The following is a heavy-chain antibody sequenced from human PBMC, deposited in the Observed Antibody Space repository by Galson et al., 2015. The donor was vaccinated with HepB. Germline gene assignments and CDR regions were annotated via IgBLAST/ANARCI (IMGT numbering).Heavy chain of an antibody. V-gene: IGHV3-23*01. Sequence: SLRLSCAASGFIFSKYAMNWVRQAPGKGLEWVSVISGGAGDTYSKYAASVKGRFAISRDNSKNILYLEMNSLRDEDTAVYYCGKCTSRSGCFGLHLEYWGQGTLVGVSS. D-gene: IGHD6-25*01. CDR2: ISGGAGDT. CDR3: GKCTSRSGCFGLHLEY. CDR1: GFIFSKYA. J-gene: IGHJ4*02.